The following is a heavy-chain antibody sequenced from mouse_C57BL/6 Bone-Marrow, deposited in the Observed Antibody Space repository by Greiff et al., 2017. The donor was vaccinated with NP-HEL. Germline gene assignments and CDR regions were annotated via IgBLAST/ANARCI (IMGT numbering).Heavy chain of an antibody. CDR1: GYTFTSYW. V-gene: IGHV1-69*01. CDR2: IDPSDSYT. J-gene: IGHJ2*01. CDR3: ALLYRHGYFDY. D-gene: IGHD2-12*01. Sequence: QVQLQQPGAELVMPGASVKLSCKASGYTFTSYWMHWVKQRPGQGLEWIGEIDPSDSYTNYNQKFKGKSTLTVDKSSSTAYMQLSSLTSEDSAVYYCALLYRHGYFDYWGQGTTLTVSS.